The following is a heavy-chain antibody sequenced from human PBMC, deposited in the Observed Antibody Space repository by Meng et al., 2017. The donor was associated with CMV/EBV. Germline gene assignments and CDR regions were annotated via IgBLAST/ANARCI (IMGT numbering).Heavy chain of an antibody. CDR3: ARDSLGSSSHYYYYGMDV. J-gene: IGHJ6*02. D-gene: IGHD6-6*01. Sequence: ASVKVSCKASGYTFTKYYMHWVRQAPGQGLEWMGIMNPSGGGTTCAQKLQGRVTMTTDTSTSTAYMELRSLRSDDTAVYYCARDSLGSSSHYYYYGMDVWGQGTTVTVSS. CDR1: GYTFTKYY. CDR2: MNPSGGGT. V-gene: IGHV1-46*01.